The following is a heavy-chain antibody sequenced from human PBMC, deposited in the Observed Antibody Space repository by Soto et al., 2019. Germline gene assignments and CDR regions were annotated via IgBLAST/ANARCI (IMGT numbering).Heavy chain of an antibody. Sequence: EVQLVESGGGLVKAGGSLRLSCAAYGFTFSSYSMNWVRQAPGKGLEWVSSISSSSSYIYYADSVKGRFTISRDNAKNARCLQMNSLRAEETAVDYCACVSSSDYYFDYWRQGTLVTVSS. CDR1: GFTFSSYS. CDR3: ACVSSSDYYFDY. CDR2: ISSSSSYI. V-gene: IGHV3-21*01. J-gene: IGHJ4*02.